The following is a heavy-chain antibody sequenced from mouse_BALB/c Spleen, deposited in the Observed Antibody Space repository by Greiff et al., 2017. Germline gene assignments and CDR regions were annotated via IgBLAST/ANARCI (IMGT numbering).Heavy chain of an antibody. CDR2: IRNKANGYTT. CDR3: ARDSLLLLRGYYCDY. D-gene: IGHD1-1*01. V-gene: IGHV7-3*02. Sequence: DVKLVESGGGLVQPGGSLRLSCAPSGFTFTDYYMSWVRQPPGKALEWLGFIRNKANGYTTEYSASVKGRFTISRDNSQSILYLQMNTLRAEDSATYYCARDSLLLLRGYYCDYWGQGTTLTVSA. CDR1: GFTFTDYY. J-gene: IGHJ2*01.